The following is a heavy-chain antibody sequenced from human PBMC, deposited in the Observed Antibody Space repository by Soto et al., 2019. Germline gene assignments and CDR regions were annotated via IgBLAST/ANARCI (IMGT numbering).Heavy chain of an antibody. V-gene: IGHV3-74*01. CDR3: ASAYGMEV. Sequence: EVQLVESGGGLVQPGGSLRLSCAASGFTFSDYWMHWVRQAPGKGPLWVSRITSDGRGTVYADSVQGRFTISRDNAKSTLYLQMNSLRVEDTAVYYCASAYGMEVWGQGTTVTVSS. D-gene: IGHD2-21*01. CDR1: GFTFSDYW. J-gene: IGHJ6*02. CDR2: ITSDGRGT.